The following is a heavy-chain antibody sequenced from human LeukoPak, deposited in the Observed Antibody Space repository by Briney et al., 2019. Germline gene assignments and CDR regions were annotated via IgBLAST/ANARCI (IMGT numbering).Heavy chain of an antibody. J-gene: IGHJ6*03. CDR2: INPNSGGT. D-gene: IGHD2-2*01. CDR1: GYTFTGYY. CDR3: ARAGANIVVVPAANYYYYYMDV. V-gene: IGHV1-2*02. Sequence: ASVKVSCKASGYTFTGYYMHWVRQAPGQGLEWMGWINPNSGGTNYAQKFQGRVTMTRDTSISTAYMELSRLRSDDTAVYYCARAGANIVVVPAANYYYYYMDVWGKGTTVTVSS.